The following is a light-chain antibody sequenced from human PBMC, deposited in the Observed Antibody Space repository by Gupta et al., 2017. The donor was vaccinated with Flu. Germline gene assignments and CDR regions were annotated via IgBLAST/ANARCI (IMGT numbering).Light chain of an antibody. V-gene: IGKV3-20*01. J-gene: IGKJ2*01. CDR1: QSVSSSY. CDR2: GAS. CDR3: QQYGSSPYT. Sequence: ERATLSCRASQSVSSSYLAWYQQKPGQAPRLLIYGASSRATGIPDRFSGSGSGTDFTLTISRLKPEDFAVYYCQQYGSSPYTFGQGTKLEIK.